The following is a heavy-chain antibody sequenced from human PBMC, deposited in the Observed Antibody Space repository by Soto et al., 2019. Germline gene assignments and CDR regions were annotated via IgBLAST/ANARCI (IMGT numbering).Heavy chain of an antibody. CDR3: AKDTQLWFGELTESFDY. V-gene: IGHV3-9*01. J-gene: IGHJ4*02. CDR1: GFTFSSYA. Sequence: GGSLRLSCAASGFTFSSYAMSWVRQAPGKGLEWVSGISWNSGSIGYADSVKGRFTISRDNAKNSLYLQMNSLRAEDTALYYCAKDTQLWFGELTESFDYWGQGTLVTVSS. D-gene: IGHD3-10*01. CDR2: ISWNSGSI.